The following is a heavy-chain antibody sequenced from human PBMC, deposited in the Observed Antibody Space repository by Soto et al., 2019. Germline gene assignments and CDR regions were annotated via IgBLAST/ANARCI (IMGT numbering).Heavy chain of an antibody. V-gene: IGHV3-33*01. D-gene: IGHD1-26*01. CDR1: GLTFSGYG. Sequence: QVRLVESGGGVVQPGRSLRISCVASGLTFSGYGFHWVRQAPGKGLEWVGVIWYDGSNKYYGGSVEGRFSISKDNSANTVYLQMNSLTAEDMAVYYCATDRGVSHLDSWGQGTLVIVSS. CDR2: IWYDGSNK. J-gene: IGHJ1*01. CDR3: ATDRGVSHLDS.